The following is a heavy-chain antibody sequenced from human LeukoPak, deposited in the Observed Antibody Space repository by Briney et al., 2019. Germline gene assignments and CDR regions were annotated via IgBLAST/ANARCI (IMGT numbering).Heavy chain of an antibody. D-gene: IGHD6-19*01. CDR2: INNSGTRT. Sequence: GGSLRLSCAASGITIRNYGMTWVRQAPGRGLQWVSSINNSGTRTFYEDSVKGRFTISRDNAKNSLYLQMNSLRVEDTAVYYCARDGTPNYGSGWVYMDVWGEGTTVTISS. V-gene: IGHV3-21*01. CDR1: GITIRNYG. J-gene: IGHJ6*03. CDR3: ARDGTPNYGSGWVYMDV.